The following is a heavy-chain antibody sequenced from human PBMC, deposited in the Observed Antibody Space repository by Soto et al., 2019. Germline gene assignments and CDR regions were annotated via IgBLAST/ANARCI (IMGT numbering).Heavy chain of an antibody. Sequence: QVQLQQWGAGLLKPSEPLSLTCAVYGGSFSGYDWTWIRQPPGTGLEWIGEINHSGSTNYNPSLKSRVTISVNTSQNQFSLKLTSVTAADTAVYYCARDKITGLFDYWGQGTLVTVSS. V-gene: IGHV4-34*01. CDR1: GGSFSGYD. J-gene: IGHJ4*02. D-gene: IGHD2-8*02. CDR2: INHSGST. CDR3: ARDKITGLFDY.